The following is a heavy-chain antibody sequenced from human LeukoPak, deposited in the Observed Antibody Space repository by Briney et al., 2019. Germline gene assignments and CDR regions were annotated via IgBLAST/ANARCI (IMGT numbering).Heavy chain of an antibody. J-gene: IGHJ6*03. D-gene: IGHD3-3*01. CDR1: AFTVSHNY. V-gene: IGHV3-66*04. CDR3: ARHFTIFGVVSYYYMDV. Sequence: GGSLRLSCAASAFTVSHNYMSWVRQAPGKGLEWVSIIYRGGNTYYADSVKGRFNVSRDNSKNTLYLQMNSLRAEDTAVYYCARHFTIFGVVSYYYMDVWAKGPRSPSP. CDR2: IYRGGNT.